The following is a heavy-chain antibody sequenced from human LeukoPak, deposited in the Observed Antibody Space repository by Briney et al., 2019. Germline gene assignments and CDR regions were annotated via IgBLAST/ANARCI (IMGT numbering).Heavy chain of an antibody. CDR3: ARGYYYDSSGYYYYFDY. CDR1: GGSISSSSYY. CDR2: IYYSGST. V-gene: IGHV4-39*07. Sequence: SETLSLTCTVSGGSISSSSYYWGWIRQPPGKGLEWIGSIYYSGSTYYNPSLKSRVTISVDTSKNQFSLKLSSVTAADTAVYYCARGYYYDSSGYYYYFDYWGQGTLVTVSS. J-gene: IGHJ4*02. D-gene: IGHD3-22*01.